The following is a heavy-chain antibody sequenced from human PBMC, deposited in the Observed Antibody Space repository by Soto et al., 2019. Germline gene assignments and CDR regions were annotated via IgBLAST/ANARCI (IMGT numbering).Heavy chain of an antibody. V-gene: IGHV3-66*01. CDR1: GFTVSSNY. J-gene: IGHJ4*02. Sequence: EVQLVESGGGLVQPGGSLRLSCAASGFTVSSNYMSWVRQAPGKGLEWVSVIYSGGSTYYADSVKGRFTISRDNCKNALYLQMSSLRAEDIAVDYCASLSHGRAYWGPGTLVTVSS. D-gene: IGHD3-10*02. CDR3: ASLSHGRAY. CDR2: IYSGGST.